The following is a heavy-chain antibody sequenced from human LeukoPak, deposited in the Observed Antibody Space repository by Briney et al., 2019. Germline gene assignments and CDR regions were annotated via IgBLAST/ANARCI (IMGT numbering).Heavy chain of an antibody. CDR2: IYSGGST. CDR1: GFTVSSNY. J-gene: IGHJ3*02. D-gene: IGHD3-22*01. CDR3: ARDAYYYDQVGAFDI. Sequence: GGSLRLSCAASGFTVSSNYMSWVRQAPGKGLEGVSVIYSGGSTYYADSVKGRFTISRDNSKNTLYLQMNSLRAEDTAVYYCARDAYYYDQVGAFDIWGQGTMVTVSS. V-gene: IGHV3-66*02.